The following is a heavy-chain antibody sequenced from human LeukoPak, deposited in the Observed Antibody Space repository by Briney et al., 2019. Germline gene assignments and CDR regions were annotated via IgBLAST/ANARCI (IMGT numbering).Heavy chain of an antibody. Sequence: SETLSLTCTVSGGSISSSSYYWGWIRQPPGKGLEWIGSIYYSGSTYYNPSLKSRVTISVDTSKNQFSLKLSSVTAADTAVYYCARGFADYVWGSYRYSYYFDYWGQGTLVTVSS. J-gene: IGHJ4*02. CDR3: ARGFADYVWGSYRYSYYFDY. V-gene: IGHV4-39*07. D-gene: IGHD3-16*02. CDR1: GGSISSSSYY. CDR2: IYYSGST.